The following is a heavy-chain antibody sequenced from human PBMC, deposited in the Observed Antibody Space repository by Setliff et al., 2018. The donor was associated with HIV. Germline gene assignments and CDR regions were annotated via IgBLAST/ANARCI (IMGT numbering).Heavy chain of an antibody. J-gene: IGHJ3*02. CDR1: GGSITTYY. CDR3: AREVDNPRDAFDI. V-gene: IGHV4-4*07. Sequence: SETLSLTCTVSGGSITTYYWSWIRQPAGKGLEWIGHIYPTGSTDYNPSLTSRVTMSIDTSKNQFSLKLSSMTAADTALYYCAREVDNPRDAFDIWAQGTMVTVSS. CDR2: IYPTGST.